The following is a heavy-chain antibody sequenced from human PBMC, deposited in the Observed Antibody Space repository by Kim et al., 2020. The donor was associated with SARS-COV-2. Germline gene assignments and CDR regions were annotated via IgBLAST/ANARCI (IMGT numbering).Heavy chain of an antibody. CDR1: GGSISSSSYY. V-gene: IGHV4-39*07. CDR3: ARVGGDYDSLTGYYKWSYYYGMDV. J-gene: IGHJ6*02. D-gene: IGHD3-9*01. CDR2: IYYSGST. Sequence: SETLSLTCTVSGGSISSSSYYWGWIRQPPGKGLEWIGSIYYSGSTYYNPSLKRRATISVDTSKNQFSLKLSSVTAADTALYYCARVGGDYDSLTGYYKWSYYYGMDVWGQGTTVTVSS.